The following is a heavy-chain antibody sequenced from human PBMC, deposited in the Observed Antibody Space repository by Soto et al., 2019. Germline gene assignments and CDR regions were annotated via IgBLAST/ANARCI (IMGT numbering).Heavy chain of an antibody. J-gene: IGHJ6*02. CDR3: ARRIPFGYGMDV. V-gene: IGHV3-64*01. CDR2: INSNGGNT. CDR1: GFTFSSYA. D-gene: IGHD2-21*01. Sequence: EVQLVESGGGLVQPGGSLRLSCAASGFTFSSYAMHWVRQAPGKGLEYVSVINSNGGNTDYASFVKGRFTISRDNSKNTLYLQMGSLRAEDMAVYYCARRIPFGYGMDVWGQGTTVTVSS.